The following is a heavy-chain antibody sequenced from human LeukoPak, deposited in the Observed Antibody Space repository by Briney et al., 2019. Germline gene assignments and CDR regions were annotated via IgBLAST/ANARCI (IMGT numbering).Heavy chain of an antibody. CDR3: VVDRTDGGPL. CDR1: NGSFSGYY. CDR2: IHGNGNT. D-gene: IGHD5-12*01. V-gene: IGHV4-34*01. Sequence: SETLSLTCTVYNGSFSGYYWSWIRQPPGKGLEWIGEIHGNGNTKYNPSLKSRVTISGDTSENQFSLKLNSVTAADTAVYYCVVDRTDGGPLWGQGTLVTVSS. J-gene: IGHJ4*02.